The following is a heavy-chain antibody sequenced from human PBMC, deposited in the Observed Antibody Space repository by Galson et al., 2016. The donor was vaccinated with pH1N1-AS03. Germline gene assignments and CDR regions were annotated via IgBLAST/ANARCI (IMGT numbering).Heavy chain of an antibody. J-gene: IGHJ4*02. D-gene: IGHD3-10*01. CDR2: ISWNSGSI. CDR3: VRGNGAGSYSDF. Sequence: LRLSCAASGFTFDDYAMQWVRQAPGKGLEWVSGISWNSGSIGYADSVKDRFTISRDNARNSLYLQMKSLRPEDTAVYYCVRGNGAGSYSDFWGQGTLVTVSS. CDR1: GFTFDDYA. V-gene: IGHV3-9*01.